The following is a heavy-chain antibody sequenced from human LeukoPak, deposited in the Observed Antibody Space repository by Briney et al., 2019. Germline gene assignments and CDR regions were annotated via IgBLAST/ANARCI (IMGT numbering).Heavy chain of an antibody. V-gene: IGHV1-2*02. D-gene: IGHD5-18*01. J-gene: IGHJ4*02. Sequence: ASVKVSCKASGYTFTGYYIHWVRQAPGQGLEWMGWINPNSGGTKYAQKFQGGVIMTRDTSISTAYMELSGLTSDDTAVYYCARCRYTYGYWDNWGQGTLVTVSS. CDR2: INPNSGGT. CDR3: ARCRYTYGYWDN. CDR1: GYTFTGYY.